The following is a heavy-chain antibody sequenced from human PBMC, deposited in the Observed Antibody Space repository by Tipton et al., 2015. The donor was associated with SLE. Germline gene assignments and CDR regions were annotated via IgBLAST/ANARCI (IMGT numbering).Heavy chain of an antibody. D-gene: IGHD6-19*01. CDR1: GGSISSSSYY. V-gene: IGHV4-39*07. J-gene: IGHJ4*02. CDR3: ARHERWPHFDY. CDR2: MYYSGST. Sequence: LSCTVSGGSISSSSYYWDWIRQPPGKGLEWIGSMYYSGSTYYNPSLKSRVTISIDTSKNQFSLKLSSMTAADTAVYYCARHERWPHFDYWGQGTLVTVSS.